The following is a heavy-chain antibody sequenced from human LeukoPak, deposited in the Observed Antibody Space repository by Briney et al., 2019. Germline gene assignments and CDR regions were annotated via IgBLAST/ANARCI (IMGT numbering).Heavy chain of an antibody. CDR3: AREGPLLVSEDAFDF. J-gene: IGHJ3*01. CDR2: ISHSSTTI. D-gene: IGHD2-15*01. CDR1: GFTLSPYN. Sequence: GAPRLSCSASGFTLSPYNLNWVRQGPGKGLEGISYISHSSTTIYYADSVEGRFTISRDNAKNSLYLQMNSLRADDTVVYYCAREGPLLVSEDAFDFWGQGTMVTVSS. V-gene: IGHV3-48*01.